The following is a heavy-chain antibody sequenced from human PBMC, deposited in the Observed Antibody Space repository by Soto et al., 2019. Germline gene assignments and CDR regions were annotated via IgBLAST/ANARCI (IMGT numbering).Heavy chain of an antibody. J-gene: IGHJ6*02. Sequence: SQTLSLTCAISGDSVSSNSAAWTWFRQSPSRGLEWLGRTYYRSKWYNDYAVSVKSRITINPDTSKNQFSLQLNSVTPEDTAVYYCATSSDIVVVPAAIDYYYYGMDVWGQGTTVTVSS. CDR2: TYYRSKWYN. V-gene: IGHV6-1*01. CDR1: GDSVSSNSAA. D-gene: IGHD2-2*01. CDR3: ATSSDIVVVPAAIDYYYYGMDV.